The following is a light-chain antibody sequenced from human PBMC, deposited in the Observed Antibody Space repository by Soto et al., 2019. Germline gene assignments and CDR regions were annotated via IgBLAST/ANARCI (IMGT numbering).Light chain of an antibody. V-gene: IGLV2-14*01. CDR3: CSYAGSYTLYV. Sequence: QSVLTQPASESGSPGQSLTISCTGTSSDVGGYNYVSWYQQHPGKAPKLMIYDVSNRPSGVSDRFSGSKSGNTASLTISGLQADDEADYYCCSYAGSYTLYVFGTGTKVTVL. CDR1: SSDVGGYNY. CDR2: DVS. J-gene: IGLJ1*01.